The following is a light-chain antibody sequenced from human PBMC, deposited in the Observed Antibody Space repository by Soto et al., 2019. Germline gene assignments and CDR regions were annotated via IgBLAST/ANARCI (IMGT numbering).Light chain of an antibody. Sequence: QSVVTQAPSVSGTPGQRVTISCSGSSSNIESNWVYWYQQLPGTAPKLLIYGNSNRPSGVPDRFSGSKSGTSASLAITGLQAEDEADYYCQSYDRSLRACVFGTGTKLTVL. CDR2: GNS. CDR3: QSYDRSLRACV. CDR1: SSNIESNW. V-gene: IGLV1-40*01. J-gene: IGLJ1*01.